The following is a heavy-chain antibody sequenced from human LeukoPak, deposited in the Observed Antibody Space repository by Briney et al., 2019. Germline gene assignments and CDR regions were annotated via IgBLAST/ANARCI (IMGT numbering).Heavy chain of an antibody. CDR3: ARLFWNYGHIDY. CDR2: MNPNSGNT. D-gene: IGHD1-7*01. CDR1: GYTFTSYD. Sequence: ASVKVSCKASGYTFTSYDINWVRQATGQGLEWMGWMNPNSGNTGYAQKFQGRVTMTRNTSISTAYMELSSLRSEDTAVYYCARLFWNYGHIDYWGQGTLVTVSS. J-gene: IGHJ4*02. V-gene: IGHV1-8*01.